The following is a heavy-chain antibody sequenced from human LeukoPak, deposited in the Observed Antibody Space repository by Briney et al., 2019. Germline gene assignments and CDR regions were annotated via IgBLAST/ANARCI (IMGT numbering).Heavy chain of an antibody. V-gene: IGHV1-46*03. J-gene: IGHJ4*02. CDR3: AREKGPWIQLWSNPFDY. D-gene: IGHD5-18*01. CDR1: GYTFTSYY. Sequence: ASVKVSCKASGYTFTSYYMHWVRQAPGQGLEWMGIINPSGGSTSYAQKFQGRVTMTRDTSTSTVYMELSSLRSEDTAVYYCAREKGPWIQLWSNPFDYRGQGTLVTVSS. CDR2: INPSGGST.